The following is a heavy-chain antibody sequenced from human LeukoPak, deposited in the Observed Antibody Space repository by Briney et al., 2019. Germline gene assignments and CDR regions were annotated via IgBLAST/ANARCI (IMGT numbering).Heavy chain of an antibody. J-gene: IGHJ5*02. V-gene: IGHV4-39*07. CDR1: GGSISSGDYY. Sequence: SETLSLTCTVSGGSISSGDYYWSWIRQPPGEGLEWIGEIYHSGSTNYNPSLKSRVTISVDKSKNQFSLKLSSVTAADTAVYYCARVVTTVPRGWFDPWGQGTLVTVSS. CDR3: ARVVTTVPRGWFDP. CDR2: IYHSGST. D-gene: IGHD4-11*01.